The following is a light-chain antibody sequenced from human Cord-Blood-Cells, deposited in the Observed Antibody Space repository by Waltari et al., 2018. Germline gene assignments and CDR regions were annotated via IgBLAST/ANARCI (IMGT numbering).Light chain of an antibody. CDR3: CSYAGSSTSWV. CDR1: SSAVGSYNL. Sequence: QSALTQPASVSGSPGQSITISCTGTSSAVGSYNLVSCYQQHPGKAPKPMIYEVSKRPSGVSNRLSGSKSGNTASLTISGLQAEDEADYYCCSYAGSSTSWVFGGGTKLTVL. J-gene: IGLJ3*02. V-gene: IGLV2-23*02. CDR2: EVS.